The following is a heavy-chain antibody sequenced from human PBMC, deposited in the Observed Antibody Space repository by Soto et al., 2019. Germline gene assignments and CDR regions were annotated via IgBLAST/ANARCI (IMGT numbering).Heavy chain of an antibody. CDR2: IYYSGST. D-gene: IGHD2-15*01. V-gene: IGHV4-31*03. CDR1: GGSISSGCYY. CDR3: ARRGGGIQHSISAGLDV. Sequence: SETLSRTCTVPGGSISSGCYYWSWIRQDPGKGLEWIGYIYYSGSTYYNPSLKSRVTISVDTSKNQFSLKLSSVTAADTAVYYCARRGGGIQHSISAGLDVLGEGNTFTFSS. J-gene: IGHJ6*04.